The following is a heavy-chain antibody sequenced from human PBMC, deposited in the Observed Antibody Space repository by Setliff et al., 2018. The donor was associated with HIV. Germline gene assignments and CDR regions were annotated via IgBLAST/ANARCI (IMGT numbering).Heavy chain of an antibody. CDR1: GYSFSSYW. J-gene: IGHJ3*02. D-gene: IGHD1-26*01. Sequence: GESLKISCKGSGYSFSSYWIAWVRQMPGKGLDWMGIIYPGDSDTKYSPSFQGQVTISADKSINTAYLQWSSLEASDTAIYYCARHRSGGGNNPSGAFDIWGQGTMVTVSS. V-gene: IGHV5-51*01. CDR2: IYPGDSDT. CDR3: ARHRSGGGNNPSGAFDI.